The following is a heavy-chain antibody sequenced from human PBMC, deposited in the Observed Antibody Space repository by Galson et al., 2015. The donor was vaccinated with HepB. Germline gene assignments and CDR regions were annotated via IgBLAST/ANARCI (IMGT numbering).Heavy chain of an antibody. CDR1: GDSISNYY. D-gene: IGHD6-19*01. CDR3: ARVVGQWLIHDAFDL. V-gene: IGHV4-59*01. Sequence: ETLSLTCTVSGDSISNYYWTWIRQPPGKGLEWIGHVHYTGSTQYNPSLKSRVTISIDTSKNQFSLKLTSLTVADTAVYFCARVVGQWLIHDAFDLWGQGTLVTVSS. J-gene: IGHJ3*01. CDR2: VHYTGST.